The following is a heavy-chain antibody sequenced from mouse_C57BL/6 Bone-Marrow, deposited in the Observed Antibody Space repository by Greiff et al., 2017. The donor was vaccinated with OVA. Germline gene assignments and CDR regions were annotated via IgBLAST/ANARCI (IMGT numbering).Heavy chain of an antibody. CDR1: GFTFSSYG. J-gene: IGHJ2*01. Sequence: DVHLVASGGDLVKPGGSLKLSCAASGFTFSSYGMSWVRQTPDKRLEWVATISSGGSYTYYPDSVKGRFTISRDNAKNTLYLQMSSLKSEDTAMYYCARHGDYGSFFDYWGQGTALTVSS. CDR3: ARHGDYGSFFDY. V-gene: IGHV5-6*01. CDR2: ISSGGSYT. D-gene: IGHD1-1*01.